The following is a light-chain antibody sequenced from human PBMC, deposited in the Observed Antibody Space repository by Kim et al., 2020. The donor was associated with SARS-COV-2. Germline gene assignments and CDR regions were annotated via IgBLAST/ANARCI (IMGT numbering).Light chain of an antibody. V-gene: IGKV1-39*01. CDR2: TTS. CDR1: QNINNH. Sequence: LSASVGDRVTITCRASQNINNHLNWYQQKSGKAPKLLIYTTSSLKSGVPSRFSGSGSGTDFTLTISSLQPEDFAIYYCQQSYSAPTFGQGTKLEIK. J-gene: IGKJ2*01. CDR3: QQSYSAPT.